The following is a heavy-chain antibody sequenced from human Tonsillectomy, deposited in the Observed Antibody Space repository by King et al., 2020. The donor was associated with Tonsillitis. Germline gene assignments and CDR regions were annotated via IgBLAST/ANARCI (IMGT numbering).Heavy chain of an antibody. CDR2: IFYRGDT. D-gene: IGHD3-3*01. CDR3: ASHPVGWSDRRSVWFDP. Sequence: QLQESGPGLVKPSETLSLSCTVSGDSISSNNYYWGWIRQPPGQGLEWIGSIFYRGDTYYNPSLKSRVTISVDTSANRFSLRVISVTAADTALYFCASHPVGWSDRRSVWFDPWGQGTLVTVSS. V-gene: IGHV4-39*07. CDR1: GDSISSNNYY. J-gene: IGHJ5*02.